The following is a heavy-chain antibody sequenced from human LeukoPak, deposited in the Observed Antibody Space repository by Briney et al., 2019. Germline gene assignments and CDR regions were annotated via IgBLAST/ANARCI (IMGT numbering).Heavy chain of an antibody. CDR2: ISSSSSYI. V-gene: IGHV3-21*01. CDR1: GFTFSSYS. Sequence: GGSLRLSCAASGFTFSSYSMNWVRQAPGKGLEWVSSISSSSSYIYYADSVKGRFTISRDNAKNSLYLQMNSLRAEDTAVYYCARVPAAYCSGGSCYGAPFDYWGQGTLVTVSS. CDR3: ARVPAAYCSGGSCYGAPFDY. D-gene: IGHD2-15*01. J-gene: IGHJ4*02.